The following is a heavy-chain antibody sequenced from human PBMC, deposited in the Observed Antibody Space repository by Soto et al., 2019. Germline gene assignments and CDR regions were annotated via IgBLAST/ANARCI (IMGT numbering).Heavy chain of an antibody. CDR2: ISGGGGTT. CDR1: GFSFSSYS. D-gene: IGHD1-26*01. V-gene: IGHV3-48*02. CDR3: ARDPMSGSQKLYFDY. Sequence: SLRLSCAASGFSFSSYSMNWVRQAPGKGLEWVSYISGGGGTTYYADSVKGRFTISRDNAKKSLYLQLSSLRDVDTAVYYCARDPMSGSQKLYFDYWGQGTLVTVSS. J-gene: IGHJ4*02.